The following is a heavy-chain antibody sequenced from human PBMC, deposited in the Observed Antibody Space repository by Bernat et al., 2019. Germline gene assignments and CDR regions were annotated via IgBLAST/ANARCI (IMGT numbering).Heavy chain of an antibody. J-gene: IGHJ2*01. CDR2: ISYDGSIK. V-gene: IGHV3-30*18. Sequence: QVQLVESGGGVVQPGRSLRLSCAASGFTFSSYGMHWVRQAPGKGLEWVAVISYDGSIKYYADSVKGRFTISRDNSKNTLYLQMNSLRAEDTAVYYCAKVGGGATRKRLWYFDLWGRGTLVTVSS. CDR3: AKVGGGATRKRLWYFDL. CDR1: GFTFSSYG. D-gene: IGHD1-26*01.